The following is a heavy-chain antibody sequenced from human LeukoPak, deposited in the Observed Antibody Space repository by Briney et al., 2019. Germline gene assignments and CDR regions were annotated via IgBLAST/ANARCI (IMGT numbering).Heavy chain of an antibody. J-gene: IGHJ4*02. CDR1: EFSVGSNY. CDR2: IYSGGST. V-gene: IGHV3-66*01. D-gene: IGHD3-3*01. CDR3: ARGPSGHHNT. Sequence: PGGSLRLSCAASEFSVGSNYMTWVRQAPGKGLEWVSLIYSGGSTYYADSVKGRFTISRDNSKNTLYLQMNSLRAEDTAVYYCARGPSGHHNTWGQGTLVTVSS.